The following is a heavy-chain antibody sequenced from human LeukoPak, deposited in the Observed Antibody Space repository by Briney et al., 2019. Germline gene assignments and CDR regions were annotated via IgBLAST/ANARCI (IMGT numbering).Heavy chain of an antibody. CDR3: ARDSSSSWYLVGAYGMDV. J-gene: IGHJ6*02. D-gene: IGHD6-13*01. CDR2: INAGNGNT. CDR1: GYTFTSYA. Sequence: ASVKVSCKASGYTFTSYAMHWVRQAPGQRLEWMGWINAGNGNTEYSQKFQGRVTITRDTSASTAYMELSSLRSEDTAVYYCARDSSSSWYLVGAYGMDVWGQGTTVTVSS. V-gene: IGHV1-3*01.